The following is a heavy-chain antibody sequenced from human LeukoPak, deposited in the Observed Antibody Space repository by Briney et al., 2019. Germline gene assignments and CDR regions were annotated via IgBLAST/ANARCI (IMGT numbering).Heavy chain of an antibody. CDR2: IYPGDSDT. V-gene: IGHV5-51*01. CDR3: ARGYYYDSSGYPDY. CDR1: GYTFTSYW. J-gene: IGHJ4*02. Sequence: GESLKISCKGSGYTFTSYWIGWVRQMPGKGLDWMGIIYPGDSDTRDIPSFQGQVTISADKSINTAYLQWSTLKASDTAMYYCARGYYYDSSGYPDYWGQGTLVTVSS. D-gene: IGHD3-22*01.